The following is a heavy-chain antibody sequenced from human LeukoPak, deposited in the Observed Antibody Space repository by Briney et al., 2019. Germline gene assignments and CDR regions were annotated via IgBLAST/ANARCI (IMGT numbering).Heavy chain of an antibody. Sequence: PSETLSLTCTVSGGSISSSSYYWGWIRQPPGKGLEWIGSIYYSGSTYYNPSLKSRVTISVDTSKNQFSLKLSSVTAADTAVYYCARRGYCSSTSCRTFDYSGQGTLVTVSS. CDR3: ARRGYCSSTSCRTFDY. CDR1: GGSISSSSYY. V-gene: IGHV4-39*01. CDR2: IYYSGST. D-gene: IGHD2-2*01. J-gene: IGHJ4*02.